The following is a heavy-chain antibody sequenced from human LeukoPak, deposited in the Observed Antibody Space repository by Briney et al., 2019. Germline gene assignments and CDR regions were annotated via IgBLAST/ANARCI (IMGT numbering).Heavy chain of an antibody. V-gene: IGHV4-59*01. D-gene: IGHD1-26*01. J-gene: IGHJ4*02. CDR3: ARDWELGH. CDR1: GGSIGNFF. CDR2: IYENGRT. Sequence: SETLSLTCTVSGGSIGNFFWSWIRQSPGEGLEWIGFIYENGRTSYNPSLKSRVTISVDMSKNQFSLRLTSMTAADTAVYYCARDWELGHWGRGILVPVTS.